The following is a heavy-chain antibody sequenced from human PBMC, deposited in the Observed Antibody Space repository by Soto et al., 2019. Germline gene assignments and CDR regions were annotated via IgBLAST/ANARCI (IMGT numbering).Heavy chain of an antibody. Sequence: SETLPLTCTVSGGSISIYYWSWIRQPPGKGLEWIGYIYYSGSTNYNPSLKSRVTISVDTSKNQFSLKLGSVTAADTAVYYCARDVEDSNSCYFDYWGQGTLVTVSS. CDR1: GGSISIYY. J-gene: IGHJ4*02. CDR2: IYYSGST. D-gene: IGHD2-2*01. CDR3: ARDVEDSNSCYFDY. V-gene: IGHV4-59*01.